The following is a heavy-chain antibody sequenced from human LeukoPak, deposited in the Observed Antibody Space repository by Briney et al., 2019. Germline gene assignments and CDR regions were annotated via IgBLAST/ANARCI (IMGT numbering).Heavy chain of an antibody. CDR2: ISAYNGNT. CDR1: GYTFTSYG. Sequence: ASVKVSCKASGYTFTSYGISWVRQAPGQGLEWMGWISAYNGNTNYAQKLQGRVTMTTDTSTSTAYMELRSLRSDDTAVYYCAREARFHTRGKYCTNGVCYIDYWGQGTLVTVSS. D-gene: IGHD2-8*01. V-gene: IGHV1-18*01. J-gene: IGHJ4*02. CDR3: AREARFHTRGKYCTNGVCYIDY.